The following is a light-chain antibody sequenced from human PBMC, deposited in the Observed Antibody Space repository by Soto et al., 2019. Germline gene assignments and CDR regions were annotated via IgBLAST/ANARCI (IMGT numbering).Light chain of an antibody. J-gene: IGKJ1*01. CDR2: AAS. Sequence: DIQMTQSPSSLSASVGDRVTMSCRASQAIIRYLHWYRQSPGKAPNLLIYAASTLQSGVPSRFSGSGSGTHFSLTISSLQPEDFAIYYCQQSYSNPPTFGQGTKVEIK. CDR1: QAIIRY. CDR3: QQSYSNPPT. V-gene: IGKV1-39*01.